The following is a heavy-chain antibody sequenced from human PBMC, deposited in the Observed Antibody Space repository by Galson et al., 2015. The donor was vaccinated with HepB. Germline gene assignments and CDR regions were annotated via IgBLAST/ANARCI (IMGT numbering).Heavy chain of an antibody. J-gene: IGHJ3*02. D-gene: IGHD6-13*01. V-gene: IGHV3-74*01. CDR3: AKSPSRSWSEFDI. CDR2: INTDGGSI. CDR1: GFTFSNYW. Sequence: SLRLSCAASGFTFSNYWLHWVRQAPGKGLVWVSRINTDGGSINYADSVKGRFTVSRDNAENTLHLQMSSLRTEDTAVYYCAKSPSRSWSEFDIWGQGTMVIVSS.